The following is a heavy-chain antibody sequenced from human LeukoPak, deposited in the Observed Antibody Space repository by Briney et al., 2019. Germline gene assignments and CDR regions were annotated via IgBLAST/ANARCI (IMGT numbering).Heavy chain of an antibody. CDR2: ISSSSSTI. Sequence: QSGGSLRLSCAASGFTFSNAWMSWVRQAPGKGLEWVSYISSSSSTIYYADSVKGRFTISRDNAKNSLYLQMNSLRAEDTAVYYCARGSWGPYYYDSSGYPSYYYYYGMDVWGQGTTVTVSS. V-gene: IGHV3-48*04. D-gene: IGHD3-22*01. CDR1: GFTFSNAW. J-gene: IGHJ6*02. CDR3: ARGSWGPYYYDSSGYPSYYYYYGMDV.